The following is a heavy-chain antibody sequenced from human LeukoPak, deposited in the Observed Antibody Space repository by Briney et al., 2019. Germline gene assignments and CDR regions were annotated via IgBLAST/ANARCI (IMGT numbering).Heavy chain of an antibody. V-gene: IGHV4-59*01. J-gene: IGHJ6*03. CDR2: IYYSGTT. CDR3: ARGPYYYYYMDV. Sequence: KASETLSLTCTVSGGSISSYYWSWIRQPPGKGLEWVGYIYYSGTTNYNPSLKSRVTISVDTSKNQFSLKLSSVTAADTAVYYCARGPYYYYYMDVWGKGTTVTVSS. CDR1: GGSISSYY.